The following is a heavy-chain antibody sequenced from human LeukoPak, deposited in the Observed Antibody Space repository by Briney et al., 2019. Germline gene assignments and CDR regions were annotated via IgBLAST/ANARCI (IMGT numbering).Heavy chain of an antibody. V-gene: IGHV4-59*01. CDR3: ARDYYSKGYGLDV. J-gene: IGHJ6*02. Sequence: SETLSLTCAVYGGSFSGYYWSWIRQSPGKGLEWIGYIYYSGSTNYNPSLKSRVTISVDTSKNQFSLKLSSVTAADTAVYYCARDYYSKGYGLDVWGQGTTVTVSS. CDR1: GGSFSGYY. D-gene: IGHD4-11*01. CDR2: IYYSGST.